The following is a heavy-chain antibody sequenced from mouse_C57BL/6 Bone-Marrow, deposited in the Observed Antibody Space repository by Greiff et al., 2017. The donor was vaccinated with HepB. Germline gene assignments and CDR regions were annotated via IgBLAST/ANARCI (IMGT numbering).Heavy chain of an antibody. CDR1: GYTFTSYW. Sequence: QVQLQQPGAELVRPGSSVKLSCKASGYTFTSYWMHWVKQRPIQGLEWIGNIDPSDSETHYNQKFKDKATLTVDKSSSTAYMQLSSLTSEDSAVYYGARGAQAFYAMDYWGQGTSVTVSS. V-gene: IGHV1-52*01. CDR2: IDPSDSET. CDR3: ARGAQAFYAMDY. D-gene: IGHD3-2*02. J-gene: IGHJ4*01.